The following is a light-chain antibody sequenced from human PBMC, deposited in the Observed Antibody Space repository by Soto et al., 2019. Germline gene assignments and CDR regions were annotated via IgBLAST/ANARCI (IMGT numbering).Light chain of an antibody. V-gene: IGKV3-15*01. Sequence: IVLTQSPGTLSLSPWERATLSCRASQSVRSKVAWYQQKPGQAPRLLIYGASTRATGIPARFSGSGSGTEFTLTISSLQSEDFAVYYCQQYNNWPPWTFGQGTKVDIK. CDR3: QQYNNWPPWT. J-gene: IGKJ1*01. CDR2: GAS. CDR1: QSVRSK.